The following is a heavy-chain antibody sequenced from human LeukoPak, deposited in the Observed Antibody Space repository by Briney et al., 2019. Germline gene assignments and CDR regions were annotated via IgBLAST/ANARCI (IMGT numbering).Heavy chain of an antibody. CDR2: INPSGGTT. J-gene: IGHJ4*02. CDR1: GYTFTDYY. V-gene: IGHV1-46*01. D-gene: IGHD6-19*01. Sequence: ASVKVSCKASGYTFTDYYMHWVRQAPGQGLEWMGIINPSGGTTTYAQKFQGRVTITADKSTSTAYMELSSLRSEDTAVYCCARDEGEGWLLKFDYWGQGTLVTVSS. CDR3: ARDEGEGWLLKFDY.